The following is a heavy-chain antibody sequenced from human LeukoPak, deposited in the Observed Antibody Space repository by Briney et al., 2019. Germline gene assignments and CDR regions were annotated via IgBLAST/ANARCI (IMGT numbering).Heavy chain of an antibody. CDR3: ARADTVTTLVPGCNWFDP. V-gene: IGHV4-30-2*01. J-gene: IGHJ5*02. D-gene: IGHD4-11*01. CDR2: IYHSGST. CDR1: GGSISSGGYY. Sequence: SETLSLTCTVSGGSISSGGYYWSWIRQPPGKGLEWIGYIYHSGSTYYNPSLKSRVTISVDRSKNQFSLKLSSVTAADTAVYYCARADTVTTLVPGCNWFDPWGQGTLVTVSS.